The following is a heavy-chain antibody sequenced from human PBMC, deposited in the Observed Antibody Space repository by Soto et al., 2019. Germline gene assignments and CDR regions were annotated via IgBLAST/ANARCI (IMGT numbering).Heavy chain of an antibody. CDR3: ARLGQGGYVQGMDV. CDR2: IDPADSET. J-gene: IGHJ6*02. CDR1: GYIFITYW. Sequence: GESLKISCNGSGYIFITYWIAWVRQKPGKGLEWMGIIDPADSETEYSPSFQGQVTISADKSVNTAYLQWSSLKASDTAKYYCARLGQGGYVQGMDVWGQGTTVTVSS. D-gene: IGHD5-12*01. V-gene: IGHV5-51*01.